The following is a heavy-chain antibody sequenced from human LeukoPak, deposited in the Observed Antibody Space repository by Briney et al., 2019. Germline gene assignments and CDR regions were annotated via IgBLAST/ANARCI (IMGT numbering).Heavy chain of an antibody. J-gene: IGHJ3*02. CDR3: AKDMGETGGDAFDI. D-gene: IGHD1-1*01. CDR1: GFTFSSYS. Sequence: PGGSLRLSCAASGFTFSSYSMNWVRQAPGKGLEWVSYISSSSSTIYYADSVKGRFTISRDNSKNTLYLQMNSLRAEDTAVYYCAKDMGETGGDAFDIWGQGTMVTVSS. V-gene: IGHV3-48*01. CDR2: ISSSSSTI.